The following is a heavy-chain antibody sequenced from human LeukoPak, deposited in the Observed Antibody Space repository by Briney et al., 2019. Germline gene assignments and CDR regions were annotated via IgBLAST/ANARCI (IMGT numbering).Heavy chain of an antibody. J-gene: IGHJ5*02. CDR1: GYSISSGYY. Sequence: SETLSLTCAVSGYSISSGYYWGWIRQPPGKGLECIGSIYHSGSTYYNPSLKTRVTISVDTSKNQFSLKLSSVTAADTAVYYCARRISGAWFDPWGQGTLVTVSS. CDR3: ARRISGAWFDP. D-gene: IGHD2-15*01. V-gene: IGHV4-38-2*01. CDR2: IYHSGST.